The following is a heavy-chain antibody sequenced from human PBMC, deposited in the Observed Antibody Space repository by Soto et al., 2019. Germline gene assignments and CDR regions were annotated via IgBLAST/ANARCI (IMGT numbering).Heavy chain of an antibody. Sequence: QVQLVQSGAEVKKPGSSVKVPCKASGGTFSSYAISWVRQAPGQGLEWMGGIIPIFGTANYAQKFQGRVTITADESTSTAYMELSSLRSEDTAVYYCARPDNYYGSGGFDYWGQGTLVTVSS. CDR1: GGTFSSYA. CDR3: ARPDNYYGSGGFDY. D-gene: IGHD3-10*01. J-gene: IGHJ4*02. V-gene: IGHV1-69*01. CDR2: IIPIFGTA.